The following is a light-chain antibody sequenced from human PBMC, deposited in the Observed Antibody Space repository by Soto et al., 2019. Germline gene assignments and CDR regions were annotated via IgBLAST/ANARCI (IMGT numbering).Light chain of an antibody. CDR1: QTISSGY. CDR3: QHYDSLPIT. CDR2: AAS. Sequence: EVVMTQPRGTLSVSAGGGPTLSCRGSQTISSGYLAWYQQKPGQAPRLLIYAASFRATGIPDRFSGSGSGTDFTLTISRLEPEDFAVFYCQHYDSLPITFGQGTRLEI. J-gene: IGKJ5*01. V-gene: IGKV3-20*01.